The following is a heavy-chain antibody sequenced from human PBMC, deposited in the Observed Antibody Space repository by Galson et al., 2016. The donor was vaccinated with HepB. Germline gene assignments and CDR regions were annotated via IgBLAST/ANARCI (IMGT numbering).Heavy chain of an antibody. D-gene: IGHD3-16*01. CDR1: GASLRNGDYY. J-gene: IGHJ6*04. Sequence: TLSLTCTVSGASLRNGDYYWSWVRQPAGKGLEWIGRIYSSGSTNYNPSLNSRVTISLDMSNQQFSLEVNSVTAAGTAVYYCAREGGVYQYTGMDVWGKGTTVTVSS. CDR3: AREGGVYQYTGMDV. V-gene: IGHV4-61*02. CDR2: IYSSGST.